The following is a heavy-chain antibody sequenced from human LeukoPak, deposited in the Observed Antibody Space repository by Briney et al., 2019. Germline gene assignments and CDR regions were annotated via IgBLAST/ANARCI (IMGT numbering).Heavy chain of an antibody. V-gene: IGHV3-21*01. J-gene: IGHJ4*02. CDR3: AILTRGDYGSGSYYGSVDY. D-gene: IGHD3-10*01. Sequence: GGSLRLSCAASGFTFSSYSMNWVRQAPGKGLEWVSSISSSSSYIYYADSVKGRFTISRDNAKNSLYLQMNSLRAEDTAVYYCAILTRGDYGSGSYYGSVDYWGQGTLVTVSS. CDR2: ISSSSSYI. CDR1: GFTFSSYS.